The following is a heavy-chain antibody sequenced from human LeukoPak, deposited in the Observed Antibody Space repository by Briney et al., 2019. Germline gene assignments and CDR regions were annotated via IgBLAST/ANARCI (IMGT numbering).Heavy chain of an antibody. V-gene: IGHV4-59*11. Sequence: SETLSLTCTVSGGSISNHFWSWTRQPPGKGLEWIGYIYYSGSTNYNPSLKSRVTISVDASKNQFSLKLSSVTAADTAVYYCARGPHYYESSGSPYYFGYWGQGTLVTVSS. CDR3: ARGPHYYESSGSPYYFGY. J-gene: IGHJ4*02. D-gene: IGHD3-22*01. CDR2: IYYSGST. CDR1: GGSISNHF.